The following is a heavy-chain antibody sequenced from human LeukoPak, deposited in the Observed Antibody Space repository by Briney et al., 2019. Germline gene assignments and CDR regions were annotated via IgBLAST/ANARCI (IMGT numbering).Heavy chain of an antibody. Sequence: GGSLRLSCAASGFTFSSYWMSWVRQAPGKGLEWVSYISSSGSTIYYADSVKGRFTISRDNAKNSLYLQMNSLRAEDTAVYYCVVPAADYYYGMDVWGQGTTVTVSS. V-gene: IGHV3-48*04. CDR3: VVPAADYYYGMDV. D-gene: IGHD2-2*01. CDR2: ISSSGSTI. J-gene: IGHJ6*02. CDR1: GFTFSSYW.